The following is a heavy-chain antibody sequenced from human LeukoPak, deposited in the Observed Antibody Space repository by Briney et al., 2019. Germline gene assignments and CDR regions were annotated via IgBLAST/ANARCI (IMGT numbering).Heavy chain of an antibody. CDR3: ARGGDYGEPS. CDR2: INHSGST. J-gene: IGHJ4*02. D-gene: IGHD4-17*01. Sequence: KASETLSLTCAVYGGSFSGYYWSWIRQPPGKGLEWIGEINHSGSTNYNPSLKSRVTISVDTSKNQFSLKLSSVTAADTAVYYCARGGDYGEPSWGQGTLVTVSS. CDR1: GGSFSGYY. V-gene: IGHV4-34*01.